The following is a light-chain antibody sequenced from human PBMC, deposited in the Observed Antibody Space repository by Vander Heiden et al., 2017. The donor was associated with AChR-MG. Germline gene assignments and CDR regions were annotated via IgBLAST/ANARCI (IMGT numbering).Light chain of an antibody. CDR1: QSLLHSNGYKY. V-gene: IGKV2-28*01. CDR3: RRALQTPWT. Sequence: DIVMTQSPLSLPVTPGEPASISCRSSQSLLHSNGYKYLDWYLQKPGQSPQLLIYLGSNRASGVPDRFSGSGSGTDFTLKISRVEAEDVGVYYCRRALQTPWTFGQGTKVEIK. CDR2: LGS. J-gene: IGKJ1*01.